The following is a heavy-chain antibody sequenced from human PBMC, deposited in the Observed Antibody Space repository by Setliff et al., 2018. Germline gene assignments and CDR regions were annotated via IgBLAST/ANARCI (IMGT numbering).Heavy chain of an antibody. CDR1: GFTISGYA. CDR3: GRDVFDFRTGQGGP. V-gene: IGHV3-23*01. CDR2: IKDSDYST. Sequence: GGSLRLSCVGSGFTISGYAMTWVRQVPGKGLEWISSIKDSDYSTYYADSVKGRFTISRDNSKNTLYLQMNGLRAEDSALYYCGRDVFDFRTGQGGPWGQGTRVTVSS. J-gene: IGHJ5*02. D-gene: IGHD3-3*01.